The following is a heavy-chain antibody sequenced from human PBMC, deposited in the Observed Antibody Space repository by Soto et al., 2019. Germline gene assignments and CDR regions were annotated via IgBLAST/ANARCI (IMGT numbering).Heavy chain of an antibody. CDR2: INPNSGGT. J-gene: IGHJ3*02. Sequence: AASVKVSCKASGYTFTGYYMHWVRQAPGQGLEWMGWINPNSGGTNYAQKFQGWVTMTRDTSISTAYMELSRLRSDDTAVYYCARVRIAAAVTDAFDIWGQGTMVTVSS. CDR1: GYTFTGYY. V-gene: IGHV1-2*04. CDR3: ARVRIAAAVTDAFDI. D-gene: IGHD6-13*01.